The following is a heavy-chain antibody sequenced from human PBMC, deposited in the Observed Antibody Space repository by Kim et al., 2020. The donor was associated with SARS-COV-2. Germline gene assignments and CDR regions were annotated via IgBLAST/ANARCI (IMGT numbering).Heavy chain of an antibody. CDR1: GGSISSSSYY. CDR3: ARGNGVGVDY. J-gene: IGHJ4*02. Sequence: SETLSLTCTVSGGSISSSSYYWGWIRQPPGKGLEWIGSIYYSGSTYYNPSLKSRVTISVDTSKNQFSLKLSSVTAADTAVYYCARGNGVGVDYWGQGTLVTVSS. V-gene: IGHV4-39*01. D-gene: IGHD1-1*01. CDR2: IYYSGST.